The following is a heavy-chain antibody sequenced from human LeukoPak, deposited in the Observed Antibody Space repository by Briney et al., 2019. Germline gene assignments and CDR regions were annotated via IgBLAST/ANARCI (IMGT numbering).Heavy chain of an antibody. J-gene: IGHJ4*02. CDR1: GFTFDDYA. D-gene: IGHD6-6*01. Sequence: GGSLRLSCAASGFTFDDYAMLWVRQAPGKGLEWVSGISWNSGSIGCADSVKGRFTISRDNAKNSLYLQMNSLRAEDTALYYCAKDRGYSSSFLDYWGQGTLVTVSS. V-gene: IGHV3-9*01. CDR2: ISWNSGSI. CDR3: AKDRGYSSSFLDY.